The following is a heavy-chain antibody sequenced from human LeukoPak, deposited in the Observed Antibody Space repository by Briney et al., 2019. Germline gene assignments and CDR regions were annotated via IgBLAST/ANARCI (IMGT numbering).Heavy chain of an antibody. CDR2: IYYSGST. Sequence: PSETLSLTCTVSGGSISSGGYYWSWIRQHPGKGLEWIGYIYYSGSTYYNPSLKSRVTISVDTSKNQFSLKLSSVTAADTAVYYCARGPDIVVVPAAIPSRFDPWGQGTLVTVSS. CDR1: GGSISSGGYY. J-gene: IGHJ5*02. CDR3: ARGPDIVVVPAAIPSRFDP. V-gene: IGHV4-31*03. D-gene: IGHD2-2*02.